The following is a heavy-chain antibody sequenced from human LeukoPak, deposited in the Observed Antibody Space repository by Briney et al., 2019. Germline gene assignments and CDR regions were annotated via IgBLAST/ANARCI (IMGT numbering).Heavy chain of an antibody. V-gene: IGHV3-30*18. CDR3: AKDLKFDP. Sequence: PGGSLRLSCAASGFTFSSYGMHWVRQAPGKGLEWVAVISYDGSNKYYADSVKGRFTISRDNSKNTLYLQMNSLRAEDTAVYYCAKDLKFDPWGQGTLVTVSS. CDR2: ISYDGSNK. CDR1: GFTFSSYG. J-gene: IGHJ5*02.